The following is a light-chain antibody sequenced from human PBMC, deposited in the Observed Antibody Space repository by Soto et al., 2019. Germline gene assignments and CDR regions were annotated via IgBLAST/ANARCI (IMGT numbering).Light chain of an antibody. CDR2: RND. V-gene: IGLV1-47*01. CDR1: TSNIGTNY. J-gene: IGLJ2*01. Sequence: QSVLTQPPSASGTPGQRVTISCSGSTSNIGTNYAYWYQQLPGTAPKLLIYRNDERPSGVPDRFSGSKSGSSASLAISGLRSEDEADYYCAAWDDSLSGPVFGGGTKLTV. CDR3: AAWDDSLSGPV.